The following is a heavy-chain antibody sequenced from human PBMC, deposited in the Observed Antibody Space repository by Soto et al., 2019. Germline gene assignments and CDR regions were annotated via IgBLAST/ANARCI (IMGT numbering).Heavy chain of an antibody. J-gene: IGHJ5*02. V-gene: IGHV3-48*02. CDR1: GFRFDAYS. Sequence: EVPLVESGGALIQPGGSLTLSCAASGFRFDAYSMNWVRQAPGKGLEWVSYISTTSSTIYYADSVKGRFTVSRDNARNSLYLQINGLRDEDTAVYYCAREKIVLAPAAVRWFDPWGQGTLVTVSS. CDR2: ISTTSSTI. CDR3: AREKIVLAPAAVRWFDP. D-gene: IGHD2-2*01.